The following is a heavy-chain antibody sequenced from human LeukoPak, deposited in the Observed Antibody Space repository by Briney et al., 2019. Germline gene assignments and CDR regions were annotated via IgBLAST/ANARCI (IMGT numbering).Heavy chain of an antibody. J-gene: IGHJ4*02. V-gene: IGHV4-59*01. Sequence: SETLSLTCTVSGGSISSYYWSWIRQPPGKGLEWIGYIYYSGSTNYNPSLKSRATISVDTSKNQFSLKLSSVTAADTAVYYCARGQRVYFDYWGQGTLVTVSS. CDR3: ARGQRVYFDY. CDR2: IYYSGST. CDR1: GGSISSYY.